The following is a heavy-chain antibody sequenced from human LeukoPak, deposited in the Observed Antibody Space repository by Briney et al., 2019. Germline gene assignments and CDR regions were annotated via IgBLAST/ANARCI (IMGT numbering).Heavy chain of an antibody. CDR3: ARHRSYFDSSGYSLDAFDL. D-gene: IGHD3-22*01. J-gene: IGHJ3*01. CDR2: IYYSGST. CDR1: GGSISSSSYY. V-gene: IGHV4-39*07. Sequence: SETLSLTCTVSGGSISSSSYYWGWIRQPPGKGLEWIGNIYYSGSTYYTPTLKSRVTISVDTSKNQFSLKLSSVTAADTAVYYCARHRSYFDSSGYSLDAFDLWGQGTMVTVSS.